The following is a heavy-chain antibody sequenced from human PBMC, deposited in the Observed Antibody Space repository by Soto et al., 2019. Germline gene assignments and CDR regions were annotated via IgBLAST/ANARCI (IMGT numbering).Heavy chain of an antibody. CDR3: ARGLYSYGYVYWYFDL. J-gene: IGHJ2*01. CDR1: GGSISTYY. D-gene: IGHD5-18*01. CDR2: IYHSGST. Sequence: QVQLQESGPGLVKPSETLSLTCTVSGGSISTYYWSWIRQPPGKGLEWIGYIYHSGSTNYNPSLKRRVTTSVDTSKNHFSLNLSSVTAADTAVYYCARGLYSYGYVYWYFDLWGRGTLVTVSS. V-gene: IGHV4-59*01.